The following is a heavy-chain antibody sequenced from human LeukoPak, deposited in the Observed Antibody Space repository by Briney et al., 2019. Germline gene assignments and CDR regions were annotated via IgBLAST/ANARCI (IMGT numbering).Heavy chain of an antibody. Sequence: ASVKVSCKVSGYTLTELSMHWVRQAPGKGLEWMGGFDPEDGETIYAQKFQGRVTMTEDTFTDTAYMELSSLRSEDTAAYYCAKGSYYDSSGSFYFDYWGQGTLVTVSS. V-gene: IGHV1-24*01. CDR3: AKGSYYDSSGSFYFDY. D-gene: IGHD3-22*01. J-gene: IGHJ4*02. CDR1: GYTLTELS. CDR2: FDPEDGET.